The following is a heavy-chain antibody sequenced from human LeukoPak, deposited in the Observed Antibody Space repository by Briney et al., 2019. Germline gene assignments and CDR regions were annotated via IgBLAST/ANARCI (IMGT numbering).Heavy chain of an antibody. CDR1: GFTFSDYS. J-gene: IGHJ4*02. D-gene: IGHD6-13*01. Sequence: GGSLRLSCAASGFTFSDYSLNWVRQAPGKGLEWVTCISGDSRYIYYADSLKGRSTISRDNAQNSLYLHMNNLRAEDTAVYYCARGPFSSSWSEFDYWGQGTLVTVSS. CDR3: ARGPFSSSWSEFDY. CDR2: ISGDSRYI. V-gene: IGHV3-21*06.